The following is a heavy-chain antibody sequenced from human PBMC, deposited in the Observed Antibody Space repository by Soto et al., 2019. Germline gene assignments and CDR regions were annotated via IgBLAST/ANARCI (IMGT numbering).Heavy chain of an antibody. Sequence: SGPTLVNPTQTLTLTCTFSGFSLSTSGMCVSWIRQPPGKALEWLALIDWGDDKYYSTSLKTRLTISKHTSKNQVVLTMTNMDPVDTAPYYCARIRYSSSWPNFDYWGQGTLVTVSS. J-gene: IGHJ4*02. D-gene: IGHD6-13*01. V-gene: IGHV2-70*01. CDR3: ARIRYSSSWPNFDY. CDR2: IDWGDDK. CDR1: GFSLSTSGMC.